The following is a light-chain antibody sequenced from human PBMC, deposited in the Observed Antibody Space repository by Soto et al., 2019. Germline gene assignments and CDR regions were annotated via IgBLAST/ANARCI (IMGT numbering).Light chain of an antibody. CDR3: QQYASSPRT. Sequence: PGDRVTPSCRASQSVSSSYLTWYLQKPGQAPRLLIYDASTRATRIPARFSGGASGTDFTLTIGSLQPEDFALYYCQQYASSPRTFGQGTKVDIK. CDR1: QSVSSSY. V-gene: IGKV3-20*01. CDR2: DAS. J-gene: IGKJ1*01.